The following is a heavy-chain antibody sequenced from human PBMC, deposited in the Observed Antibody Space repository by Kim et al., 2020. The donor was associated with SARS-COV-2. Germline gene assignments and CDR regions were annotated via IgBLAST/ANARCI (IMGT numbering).Heavy chain of an antibody. D-gene: IGHD3-22*01. CDR1: GGSISSYY. V-gene: IGHV4-59*13. Sequence: SETLSLTCTVSGGSISSYYWSWIRQPPGKGLEWIGYIYYSGSTNYNPSLKSRVTISVDTSKNQFSLKLSSVTAADTAVYYCAREGYYDSSDPWFDYWGQGTLVTVSS. CDR2: IYYSGST. CDR3: AREGYYDSSDPWFDY. J-gene: IGHJ4*02.